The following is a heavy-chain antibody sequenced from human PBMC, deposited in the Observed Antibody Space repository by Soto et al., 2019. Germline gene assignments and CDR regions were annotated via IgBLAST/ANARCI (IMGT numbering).Heavy chain of an antibody. D-gene: IGHD4-17*01. V-gene: IGHV1-18*01. CDR1: GYTFTSYG. CDR3: VSETTVETGNY. J-gene: IGHJ4*02. CDR2: ISAYNGNT. Sequence: QVQLVQSGAEVKKPGASVKVSYKASGYTFTSYGISWVRKAPGQGLEWMGWISAYNGNTNYAKKLQGRITMTIDTTTSTAERELSSLRTDGTAVYYCVSETTVETGNYWVQGTLVTVSS.